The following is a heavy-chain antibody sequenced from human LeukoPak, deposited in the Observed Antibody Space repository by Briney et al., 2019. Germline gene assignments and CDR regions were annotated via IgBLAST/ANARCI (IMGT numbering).Heavy chain of an antibody. Sequence: PGGSLRLSCAASGFTFDDYGMSRVRQAPGKGLEWVSGINWNGGSTGYADSVKGRFTISRDNAKNSLYLQMNSLRAEDTALYYCARDSPFDSSGYYEFDDWGQGTLVTVSS. CDR3: ARDSPFDSSGYYEFDD. CDR2: INWNGGST. CDR1: GFTFDDYG. D-gene: IGHD3-22*01. J-gene: IGHJ4*02. V-gene: IGHV3-20*04.